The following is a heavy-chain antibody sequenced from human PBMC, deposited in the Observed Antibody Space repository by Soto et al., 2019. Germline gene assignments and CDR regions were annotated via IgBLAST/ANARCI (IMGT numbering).Heavy chain of an antibody. CDR3: AREGSIDYSNFRPADS. V-gene: IGHV4-59*01. Sequence: SETLSLTCTVSSGSISTYYWSWIRQPPGKGLEWIGCIHHSGSSNYNPSLKSRVSMSVDTSKNQLSLKVSSVTAADTAVYYCAREGSIDYSNFRPADSWGQGTLVTVSS. J-gene: IGHJ5*01. CDR1: SGSISTYY. D-gene: IGHD4-4*01. CDR2: IHHSGSS.